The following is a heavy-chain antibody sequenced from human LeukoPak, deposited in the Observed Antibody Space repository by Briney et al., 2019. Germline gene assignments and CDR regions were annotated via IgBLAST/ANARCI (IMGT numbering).Heavy chain of an antibody. CDR2: INPNSGGT. CDR3: ARGPRLHPGVLEWLSFFDY. D-gene: IGHD3-3*01. CDR1: GYTFTGYY. V-gene: IGHV1-2*06. J-gene: IGHJ4*02. Sequence: ASVKVSCKASGYTFTGYYMHWARQAPGQGLEWMGRINPNSGGTNYAQKFQGRVTMTRDTSISTAYMELSRLRSDDTAVYYCARGPRLHPGVLEWLSFFDYWGQGTLVTVSS.